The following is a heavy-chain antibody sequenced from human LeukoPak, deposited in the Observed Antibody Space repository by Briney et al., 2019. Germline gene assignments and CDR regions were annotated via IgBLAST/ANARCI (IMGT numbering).Heavy chain of an antibody. CDR1: GYTFTGYY. D-gene: IGHD5-12*01. CDR2: INPNSGGT. Sequence: ASVKVSCKASGYTFTGYYMHWVRQAPGQGLEWMGWINPNSGGTNYAQKFQGRVTMTRDTSISTAYMELSRLRSDDTAVYYCARDLPRGYSGYGPFDYWGQGTLITVSS. J-gene: IGHJ4*02. CDR3: ARDLPRGYSGYGPFDY. V-gene: IGHV1-2*02.